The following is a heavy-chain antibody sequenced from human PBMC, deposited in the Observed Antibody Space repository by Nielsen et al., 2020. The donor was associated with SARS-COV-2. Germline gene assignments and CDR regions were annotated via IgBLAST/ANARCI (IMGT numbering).Heavy chain of an antibody. CDR2: FDPEDGET. D-gene: IGHD1-26*01. CDR1: GYTLTELS. CDR3: ATAGWEFLPHYYMDV. Sequence: ASVKVSCKVSGYTLTELSMHWVRQAPGKGLEWVGGFDPEDGETIYAQKFQGRVTMTEDTSTDTAYMELSSLRSEDTAVYYCATAGWEFLPHYYMDVWGKGTTVTVSS. J-gene: IGHJ6*03. V-gene: IGHV1-24*01.